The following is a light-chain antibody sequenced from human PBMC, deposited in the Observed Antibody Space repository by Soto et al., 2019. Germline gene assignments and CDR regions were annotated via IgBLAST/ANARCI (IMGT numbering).Light chain of an antibody. V-gene: IGKV3-20*01. J-gene: IGKJ5*01. Sequence: EIVLTQSPGTLSLSPGERATLSCRASQSVSSSYLAWYQQKPGQAPRLLIYGASSRATGIPDRFSGSGSGTDFTLPISRLEPEDFAVYYCQQYGSSHGITFGQGTRLEIK. CDR1: QSVSSSY. CDR3: QQYGSSHGIT. CDR2: GAS.